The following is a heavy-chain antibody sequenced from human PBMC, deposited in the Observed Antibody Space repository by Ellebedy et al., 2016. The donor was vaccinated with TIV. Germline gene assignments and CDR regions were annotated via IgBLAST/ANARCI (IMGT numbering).Heavy chain of an antibody. D-gene: IGHD3-22*01. V-gene: IGHV3-43*02. J-gene: IGHJ6*02. CDR2: ITGDSSAT. Sequence: GGSLRLSCAASGFTFDDYAMHWVRQAPGKGLEWVSLITGDSSATSYADSVKGRFTISRDNSKNSLYLQMNGLRTEDTAFYYCAKVQTRDYYYVPSFFYDLDVWGQGTAVTVSS. CDR1: GFTFDDYA. CDR3: AKVQTRDYYYVPSFFYDLDV.